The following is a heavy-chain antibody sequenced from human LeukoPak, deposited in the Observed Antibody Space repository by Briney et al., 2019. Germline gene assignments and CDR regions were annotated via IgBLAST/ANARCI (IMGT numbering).Heavy chain of an antibody. CDR3: AKESLLLRGPLLIYYFDF. CDR1: GFTLSSYE. J-gene: IGHJ4*02. CDR2: ISSSGSTI. Sequence: PGGSLRLSCAASGFTLSSYEMNWVRQAPGKGLEWVSYISSSGSTIYYADSVKGRFTISRDNAKNSLYLQMNSLRAEDTAIYYCAKESLLLRGPLLIYYFDFWGQGTLVTVSS. D-gene: IGHD3-10*01. V-gene: IGHV3-48*03.